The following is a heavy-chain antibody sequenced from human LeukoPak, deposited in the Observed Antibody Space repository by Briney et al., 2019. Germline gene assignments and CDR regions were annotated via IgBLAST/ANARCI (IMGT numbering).Heavy chain of an antibody. CDR3: ARYCSSTSCYVADAFDI. CDR2: IHYRGSP. CDR1: GGSISDYY. J-gene: IGHJ3*02. D-gene: IGHD2-2*01. V-gene: IGHV4-59*08. Sequence: SETLSLTCTVSGGSISDYYWSWIRQSPGKGLEWIGYIHYRGSPNYNSSLRTRVTISVGTSRNQLSLKLTSVTAADTAIYYCARYCSSTSCYVADAFDIWGQGTMVTVSS.